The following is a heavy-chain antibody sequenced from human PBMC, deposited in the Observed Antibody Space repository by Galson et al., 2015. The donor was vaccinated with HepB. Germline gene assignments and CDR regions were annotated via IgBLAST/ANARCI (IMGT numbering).Heavy chain of an antibody. J-gene: IGHJ4*02. CDR2: ISGSGGST. Sequence: SCAASGFNFANYVMNWVRQAPGKGLEWVSSISGSGGSTYYRGSFKGRFTISRDNSKNTVYLQMKSLRADDTAVYYCAKCSGSNWFVPHHFDSWGQGTLVTVSS. CDR3: AKCSGSNWFVPHHFDS. D-gene: IGHD6-13*01. CDR1: GFNFANYV. V-gene: IGHV3-23*01.